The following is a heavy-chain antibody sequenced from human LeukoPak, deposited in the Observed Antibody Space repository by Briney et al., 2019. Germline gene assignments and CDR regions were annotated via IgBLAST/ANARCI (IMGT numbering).Heavy chain of an antibody. CDR2: IIPILGIA. D-gene: IGHD1-26*01. CDR3: ARDECGSYYSNWFDP. CDR1: GGTFSSYA. Sequence: GSSVKVSCKASGGTFSSYAISWVRQAPGQGLEWMGRIIPILGIANYAQKFQGRVTITADKSTSTAYMELSSLRSEDTAVYYCARDECGSYYSNWFDPWGQGTLVTVSS. J-gene: IGHJ5*02. V-gene: IGHV1-69*04.